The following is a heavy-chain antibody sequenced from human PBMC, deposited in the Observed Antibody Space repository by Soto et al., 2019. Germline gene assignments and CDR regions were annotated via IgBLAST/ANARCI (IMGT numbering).Heavy chain of an antibody. J-gene: IGHJ4*02. CDR1: GFTFSSYA. V-gene: IGHV3-74*01. D-gene: IGHD4-17*01. CDR2: ITGDGSDA. CDR3: ARATMTTAVDY. Sequence: PGGSLRLSCAASGFTFSSYAMSWVRQAPGKGLVWVSRITGDGSDASSADSVKGRFAISRDNAKNTLYLQMNSLRAEDTAVYYCARATMTTAVDYWGQGTLVTVSS.